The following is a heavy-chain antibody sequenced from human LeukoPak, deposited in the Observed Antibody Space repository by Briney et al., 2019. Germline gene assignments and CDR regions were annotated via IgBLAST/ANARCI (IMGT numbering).Heavy chain of an antibody. J-gene: IGHJ4*02. D-gene: IGHD3-10*01. CDR1: GFTFINYW. CDR3: ARGYYYASGPGAYYFDF. V-gene: IGHV3-7*01. Sequence: GGSLRLSCAASGFTFINYWMSCVRHPPGKGLEWVAKIKQDGSEKYYVDYVKGRFTISSDNAKNSLYMQMNSLRAEDTAVYYCARGYYYASGPGAYYFDFWGQGTLVTVSS. CDR2: IKQDGSEK.